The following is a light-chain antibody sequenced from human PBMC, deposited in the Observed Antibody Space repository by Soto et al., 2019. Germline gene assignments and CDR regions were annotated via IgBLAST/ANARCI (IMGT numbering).Light chain of an antibody. V-gene: IGKV1-5*01. CDR2: DAS. Sequence: DIQMTQSPSTLPASVGDRVTITCRASQSISSWLAWYQQKPGKAPKLLIYDASTLQSGVPSRFSGSGSGTEFTLTISSLQPEDFATYYCQQFNSYPITFGQGTRLEI. J-gene: IGKJ5*01. CDR3: QQFNSYPIT. CDR1: QSISSW.